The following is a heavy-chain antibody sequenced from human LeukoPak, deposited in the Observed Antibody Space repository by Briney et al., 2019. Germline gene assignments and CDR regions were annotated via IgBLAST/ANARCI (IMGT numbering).Heavy chain of an antibody. CDR3: AGVYDGNLGYFDY. V-gene: IGHV3-30-3*01. Sequence: GRSLRLSCAASGFTFSTYVMHWVRQAPGKGLEWVAVISYDGTNKYYADSVKGRFTISRDNSKNTLYLQMNSLRAEDTAVYYCAGVYDGNLGYFDYWGQGTLVTVSS. D-gene: IGHD2-8*01. J-gene: IGHJ4*02. CDR1: GFTFSTYV. CDR2: ISYDGTNK.